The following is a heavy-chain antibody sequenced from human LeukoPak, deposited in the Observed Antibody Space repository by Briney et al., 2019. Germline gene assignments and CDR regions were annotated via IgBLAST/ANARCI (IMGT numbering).Heavy chain of an antibody. CDR2: FDPEDGET. D-gene: IGHD3-10*01. J-gene: IGHJ6*02. CDR1: GYTLTELS. V-gene: IGHV1-24*01. CDR3: ATENLNEVRGYYYHYYGMDV. Sequence: ASVKVSCKVSGYTLTELSMHWVRQAPGKGLEWMGGFDPEDGETIYAQKFQGRVTMTEDTSTDTAYMELSSLRSEDTAVYYCATENLNEVRGYYYHYYGMDVWGQGTTVTVSS.